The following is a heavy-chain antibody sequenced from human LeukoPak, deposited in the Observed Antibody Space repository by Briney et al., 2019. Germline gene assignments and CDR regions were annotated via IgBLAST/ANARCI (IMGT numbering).Heavy chain of an antibody. J-gene: IGHJ4*02. CDR2: INPNSGGT. D-gene: IGHD3-10*01. CDR3: ARVALRYGSGSYYAY. CDR1: GYTFTGYY. V-gene: IGHV1-2*02. Sequence: GASVKVSCKASGYTFTGYYMHWVRQAPGQGLEWMGWINPNSGGTNYAQKFQGRVTMTRDTSISTAYMELSRLRSDDTAVYYCARVALRYGSGSYYAYWGQGTLVTVPS.